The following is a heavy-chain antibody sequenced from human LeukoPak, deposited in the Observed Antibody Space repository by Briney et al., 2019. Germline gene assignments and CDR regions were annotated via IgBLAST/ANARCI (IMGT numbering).Heavy chain of an antibody. J-gene: IGHJ4*02. D-gene: IGHD6-19*01. Sequence: GRSLRLSCAASGFTFSSYAMHWVRQAPGKGLEWVAVILYDGTMKYYADSVKGRFTISRDNSQNTLYLQMNILRAEDTAVYYCARFRGGSSGWYTNDYWGQGTLVTVSS. CDR2: ILYDGTMK. CDR3: ARFRGGSSGWYTNDY. CDR1: GFTFSSYA. V-gene: IGHV3-30*04.